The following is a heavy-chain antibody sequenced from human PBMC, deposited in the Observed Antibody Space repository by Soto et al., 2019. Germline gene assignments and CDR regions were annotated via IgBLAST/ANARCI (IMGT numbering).Heavy chain of an antibody. CDR3: AKVKVAGNDFYYYYGMDV. V-gene: IGHV3-23*01. D-gene: IGHD6-19*01. J-gene: IGHJ6*02. Sequence: GGSLRLSCAASGFTFSSHAMSWVRQAPGKGLEWVSGISGSGDSTYYADSVKGRFTISRDNFKNTLDLQMNSLRAEGTAVYYCAKVKVAGNDFYYYYGMDVWGQGTTVTVSS. CDR1: GFTFSSHA. CDR2: ISGSGDST.